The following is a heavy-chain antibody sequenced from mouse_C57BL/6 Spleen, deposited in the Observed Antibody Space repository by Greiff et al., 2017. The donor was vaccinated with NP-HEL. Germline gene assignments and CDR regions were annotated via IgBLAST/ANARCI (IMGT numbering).Heavy chain of an antibody. CDR2: ISSGGSYT. D-gene: IGHD2-5*01. J-gene: IGHJ2*01. CDR3: ARPGYSNLGTTTYYFDY. Sequence: DVQLVESGGDLVKPGGSLKLSCAASGFTFSSYGMSWVRQTPDKRLEWVATISSGGSYTYYPDSVKGRFTISRDNAKNTLYLQMSSLKSEDTAMYYCARPGYSNLGTTTYYFDYWGQGTTLTVSS. V-gene: IGHV5-6*01. CDR1: GFTFSSYG.